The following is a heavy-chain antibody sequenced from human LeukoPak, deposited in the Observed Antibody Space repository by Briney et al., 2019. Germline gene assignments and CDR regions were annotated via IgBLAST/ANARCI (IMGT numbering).Heavy chain of an antibody. Sequence: ASEKVSCKASGYTFTGYYMHWVRQAPGQGLEWMGWINPNSGGTNYAQKFQGRVTMTRDTSIGTAYMELSRLRSDDTAVYYCARDRTRTGYSSGWYHDYWGQGTLVTVSS. D-gene: IGHD6-19*01. V-gene: IGHV1-2*02. CDR2: INPNSGGT. J-gene: IGHJ4*02. CDR3: ARDRTRTGYSSGWYHDY. CDR1: GYTFTGYY.